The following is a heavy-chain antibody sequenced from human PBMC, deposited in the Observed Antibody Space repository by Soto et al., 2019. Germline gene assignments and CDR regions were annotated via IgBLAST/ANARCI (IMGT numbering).Heavy chain of an antibody. D-gene: IGHD3-16*01. V-gene: IGHV1-69*02. J-gene: IGHJ5*02. CDR2: IVPVLGLP. CDR1: GDIFNRYT. Sequence: QVHLVQSGAVVKKPGSSVRVACKTSGDIFNRYTIGWVRQAPGRGLEWMGRIVPVLGLPNYAQKFRGRITITADTSASSVYMDLNCLQSGDTALYSLTRAEGGGGSWHASWGQGTLVTVSS. CDR3: TRAEGGGGSWHAS.